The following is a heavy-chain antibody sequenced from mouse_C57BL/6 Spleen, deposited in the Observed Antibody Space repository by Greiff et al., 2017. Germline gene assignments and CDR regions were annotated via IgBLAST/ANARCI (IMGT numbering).Heavy chain of an antibody. CDR3: ARAANYYGSSSWYFDV. Sequence: EVKLMESGPGLAKPSQTLSLTCSVTGYSITSDYWNWIRKFPGNKLEYMGYISYSGSTYYNPSLKSRISITRDTSKNQYYLQLNSVTTEDTATYYCARAANYYGSSSWYFDVWGTGTTVTVSS. J-gene: IGHJ1*03. D-gene: IGHD1-1*01. CDR2: ISYSGST. CDR1: GYSITSDY. V-gene: IGHV3-8*01.